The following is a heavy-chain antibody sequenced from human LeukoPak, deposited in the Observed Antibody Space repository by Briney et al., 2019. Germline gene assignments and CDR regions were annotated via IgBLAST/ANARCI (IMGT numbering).Heavy chain of an antibody. D-gene: IGHD3-10*02. Sequence: GGSLSLSCAASGFTFSSYSMNWVRQAPGKGLEWVSYISSSGSTIYYADSVKGRFTISRDNAKNSLYLQMNSLRAEDTAVYYCAELGITMIGGVWGKGTTVTISS. CDR1: GFTFSSYS. V-gene: IGHV3-48*04. J-gene: IGHJ6*04. CDR3: AELGITMIGGV. CDR2: ISSSGSTI.